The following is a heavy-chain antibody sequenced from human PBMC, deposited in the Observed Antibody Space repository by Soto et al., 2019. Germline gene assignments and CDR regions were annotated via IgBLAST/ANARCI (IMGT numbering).Heavy chain of an antibody. CDR1: GFTFSNAW. Sequence: PGGSLRLSCAASGFTFSNAWMSWVRQAPGKGLEWGGRIKSKTDGGTTDYAAPVKGRFTISRDDSKNTLYLQMNSLKTEDTAVYYCTTDRGGSGREYWAYHGMDVWGQGTTVTVSS. J-gene: IGHJ6*02. D-gene: IGHD3-10*01. V-gene: IGHV3-15*01. CDR3: TTDRGGSGREYWAYHGMDV. CDR2: IKSKTDGGTT.